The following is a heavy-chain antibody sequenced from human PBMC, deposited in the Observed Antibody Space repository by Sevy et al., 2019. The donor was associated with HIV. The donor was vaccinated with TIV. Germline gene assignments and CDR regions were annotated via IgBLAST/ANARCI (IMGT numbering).Heavy chain of an antibody. CDR1: GFTFSSYT. CDR3: ARDQHHYAGNVRTGWFDP. J-gene: IGHJ5*02. D-gene: IGHD6-13*01. CDR2: IIYDGSMK. V-gene: IGHV3-30-3*01. Sequence: GGSLRLSCAASGFTFSSYTMHWVRQAPGKGLEWVANIIYDGSMKYYADSVKGRFTISRDNSKNTLYLQMNSLSAEDTAVYYCARDQHHYAGNVRTGWFDPWGQGILVTVSS.